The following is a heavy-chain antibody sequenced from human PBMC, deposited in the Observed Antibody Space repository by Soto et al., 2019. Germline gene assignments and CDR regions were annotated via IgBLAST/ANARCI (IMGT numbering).Heavy chain of an antibody. J-gene: IGHJ4*02. CDR3: AKLGCSGGSCYFTTLNILYFDY. CDR2: ISYDGSNK. V-gene: IGHV3-30*18. Sequence: PGGSLRLSCAASGFTFSSYGMHWVRQAPGKGLEWVAVISYDGSNKYYADSVKGRFTISRDNSKNTLYLQMNSLRAEDTAVYYCAKLGCSGGSCYFTTLNILYFDYWGQGTLVTVSS. CDR1: GFTFSSYG. D-gene: IGHD2-15*01.